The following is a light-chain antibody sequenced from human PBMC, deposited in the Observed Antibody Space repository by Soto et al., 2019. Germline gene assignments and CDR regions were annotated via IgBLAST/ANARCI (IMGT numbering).Light chain of an antibody. CDR1: QSINSR. V-gene: IGKV1-5*03. J-gene: IGKJ1*01. CDR3: QQYNNYWT. Sequence: DIQMTQSPSTLSASVGDRVTITCRASQSINSRLAWYQQKPGKAPNLLIYKASSLESGVPSRFSGSGSGTEFTLTISILQPDDFANYYCQQYNNYWTFGQGTKVEIK. CDR2: KAS.